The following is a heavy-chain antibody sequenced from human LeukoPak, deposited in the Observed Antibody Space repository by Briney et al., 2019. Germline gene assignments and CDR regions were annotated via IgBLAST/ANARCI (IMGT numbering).Heavy chain of an antibody. CDR1: GFTFSSYA. V-gene: IGHV3-23*03. CDR2: IYRDGST. D-gene: IGHD2-21*01. Sequence: GGSLRLSCAASGFTFSSYAMSWVRQAPGKGLEWLSIIYRDGSTYYADSVKGRFTISRDSSKNTLYLQMNSLRAEDTAVYYCARVVVISVPDYFDYWGQGTLVTVSS. CDR3: ARVVVISVPDYFDY. J-gene: IGHJ4*02.